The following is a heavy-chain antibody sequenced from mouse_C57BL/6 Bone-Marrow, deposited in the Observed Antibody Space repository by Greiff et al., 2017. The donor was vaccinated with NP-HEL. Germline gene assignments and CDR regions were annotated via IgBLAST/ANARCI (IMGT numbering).Heavy chain of an antibody. CDR2: ISSGGSYT. Sequence: EVQVVESGGDLVKPGGSLKLSCAASGFTFSSYGMSWVRQTPDKRLEWVATISSGGSYTYYPDSVKGRFTISRDNAKNTLYLQMSSLKSEDTAMYYCARHITPVVAPRFAYWGQGTLVTVSA. CDR1: GFTFSSYG. V-gene: IGHV5-6*01. CDR3: ARHITPVVAPRFAY. D-gene: IGHD1-1*01. J-gene: IGHJ3*01.